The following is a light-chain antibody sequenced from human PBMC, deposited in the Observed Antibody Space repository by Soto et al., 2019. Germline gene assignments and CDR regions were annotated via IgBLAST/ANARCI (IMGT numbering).Light chain of an antibody. Sequence: DIPMTQSPSTLSASVGDRVTITCRASQSISNWLAWYQQKPGKAPRLLIYKASSLDSGVPSRFSGGGSGTEFTLTITSLQPDDFATYYCQQCSTYSRAFGQGTKVEIK. CDR3: QQCSTYSRA. J-gene: IGKJ1*01. V-gene: IGKV1-5*03. CDR2: KAS. CDR1: QSISNW.